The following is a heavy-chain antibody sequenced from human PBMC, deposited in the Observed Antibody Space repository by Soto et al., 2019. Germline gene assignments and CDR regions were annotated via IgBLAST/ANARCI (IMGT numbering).Heavy chain of an antibody. Sequence: LSLTCTVSGGSISSGGYYWSWIRQHPGKGLEWIGYIYYSGSTYYNPSLKSRVTISVDTSKNQFSLKLSSVTAADTAVYYCARNPEFSHPDYYYGMDVWGQGTTVTVSS. V-gene: IGHV4-31*03. CDR1: GGSISSGGYY. D-gene: IGHD3-16*02. J-gene: IGHJ6*02. CDR2: IYYSGST. CDR3: ARNPEFSHPDYYYGMDV.